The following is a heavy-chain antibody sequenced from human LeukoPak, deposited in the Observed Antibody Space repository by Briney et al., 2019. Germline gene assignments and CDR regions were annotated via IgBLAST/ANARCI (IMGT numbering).Heavy chain of an antibody. CDR3: AGSYGSGSPFDY. V-gene: IGHV3-21*01. CDR1: GFTFSSYS. J-gene: IGHJ4*02. CDR2: ISSSSSYI. D-gene: IGHD3-10*01. Sequence: GGSLRLSCAASGFTFSSYSMNWVHQAPGKGLEWVSSISSSSSYIYYADSVKGRFTISRDNAKNSLYLQMNSLRAEDTAVYYCAGSYGSGSPFDYWGQGTLVTVSS.